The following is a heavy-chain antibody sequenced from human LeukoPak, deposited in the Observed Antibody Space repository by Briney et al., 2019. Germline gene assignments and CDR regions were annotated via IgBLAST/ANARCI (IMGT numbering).Heavy chain of an antibody. J-gene: IGHJ4*02. Sequence: AGGSLRLSCAASGFTFSSYEMNWVRQAPGKGLEWVSYISSSGSTIYYADSVKGRFTISRDNAKSSLYLQMNSLRAEDTALYYCARHRTASDYWGQGTLVTVSS. D-gene: IGHD3-16*02. CDR1: GFTFSSYE. CDR3: ARHRTASDY. CDR2: ISSSGSTI. V-gene: IGHV3-48*03.